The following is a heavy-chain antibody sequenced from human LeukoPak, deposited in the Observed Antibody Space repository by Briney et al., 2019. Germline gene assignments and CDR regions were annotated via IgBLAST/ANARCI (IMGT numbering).Heavy chain of an antibody. CDR2: IIPIFGTA. CDR3: ARSPYSYGQFPFDY. J-gene: IGHJ4*02. V-gene: IGHV1-69*05. Sequence: SVKVSCKASGGTFSSYAISWVRQAPGQGLEWMGGIIPIFGTANYAQKFQGRVTITTDESTSTAYMELSSLRSEDTAVYYCARSPYSYGQFPFDYWGQGTLVTVSS. CDR1: GGTFSSYA. D-gene: IGHD5-18*01.